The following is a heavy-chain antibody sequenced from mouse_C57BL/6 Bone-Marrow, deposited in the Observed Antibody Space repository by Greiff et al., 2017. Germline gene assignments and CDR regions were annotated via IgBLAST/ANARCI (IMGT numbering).Heavy chain of an antibody. CDR1: GYTFTSYW. J-gene: IGHJ2*01. CDR2: IDPSDSYT. D-gene: IGHD1-1*01. CDR3: ARGIQYYGSSYYFDY. Sequence: QVQLQQPGAELVKPGASVKLSCKASGYTFTSYWMQWVKQRPGQGLEWIGEIDPSDSYTNYNQKFKGKATLTVDTSSSTADMQLSSLTSEDSAVYYGARGIQYYGSSYYFDYWGQGTTLTVSS. V-gene: IGHV1-50*01.